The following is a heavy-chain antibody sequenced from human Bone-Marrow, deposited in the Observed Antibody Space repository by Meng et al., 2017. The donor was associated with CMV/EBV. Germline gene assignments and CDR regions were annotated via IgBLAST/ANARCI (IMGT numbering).Heavy chain of an antibody. CDR3: ARAPEYQLPKGYYYGMDV. CDR2: IKQDGSEK. J-gene: IGHJ6*02. D-gene: IGHD2-2*01. CDR1: GFTFSSYW. V-gene: IGHV3-7*01. Sequence: LSLTCAASGFTFSSYWMSWVRQAPGKGLEWVANIKQDGSEKYYVDSVKGRFTISRDNAKNSLYLQMNSLRAEDTAVYYCARAPEYQLPKGYYYGMDVWGQGTTVTVSS.